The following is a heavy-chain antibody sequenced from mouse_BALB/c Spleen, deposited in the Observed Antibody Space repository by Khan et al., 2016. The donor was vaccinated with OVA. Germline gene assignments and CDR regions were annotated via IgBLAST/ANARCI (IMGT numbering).Heavy chain of an antibody. V-gene: IGHV1-77*01. CDR1: GYTFTDYY. Sequence: VQLQQSGAELARPGASVKLSCKASGYTFTDYYINWMRQRTGQGLEWIGEIYPGSDNIFYNEKLKGKATLTADKSSSPAYMQLSCLTSEDSAVYFCAREWAAWFPYWGQGTLVTVSA. CDR3: AREWAAWFPY. CDR2: IYPGSDNI. J-gene: IGHJ3*01.